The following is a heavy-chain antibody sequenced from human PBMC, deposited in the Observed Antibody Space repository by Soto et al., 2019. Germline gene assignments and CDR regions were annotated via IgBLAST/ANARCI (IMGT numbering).Heavy chain of an antibody. CDR1: GFTFSNFG. J-gene: IGHJ3*02. CDR2: VSFDGTKK. V-gene: IGHV3-30*18. Sequence: QVQLVESGGGVVQPGRSLRLSCVASGFTFSNFGMHWVRQAPGKGLEWVASVSFDGTKKYSADSVKGRTIISRDSSKNTLYLQMSSLRTGDTAVYYCAKDYLGKSNAFDTWGRGTMVTVSS. D-gene: IGHD2-15*01. CDR3: AKDYLGKSNAFDT.